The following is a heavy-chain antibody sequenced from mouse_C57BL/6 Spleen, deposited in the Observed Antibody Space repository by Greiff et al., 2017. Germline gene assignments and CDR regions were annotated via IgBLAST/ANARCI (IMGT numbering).Heavy chain of an antibody. Sequence: EVHLVESGGGLVKPGGSLKLSCAASGFTFSDYGMHWVRQAPEKGLEWVAYISSGSSTIYYADTVKGRFTISRDNAKNTLFLQMTSLRSEDTAMYYCARSGYYEYAMDYWGQGTSVTVSS. CDR3: ARSGYYEYAMDY. J-gene: IGHJ4*01. D-gene: IGHD2-3*01. CDR1: GFTFSDYG. V-gene: IGHV5-17*01. CDR2: ISSGSSTI.